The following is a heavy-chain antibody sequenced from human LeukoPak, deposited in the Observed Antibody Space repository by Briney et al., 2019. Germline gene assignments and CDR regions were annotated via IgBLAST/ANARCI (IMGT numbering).Heavy chain of an antibody. J-gene: IGHJ5*02. Sequence: SETLSLTCAVYSGSFSGYSWSWIRQPPGKGLEWIGEINHSGSTNYSPSLKSRVTMSVDTSSSQFSLSLSSVTAADTAVYYCARNHTGYFDPWGQGTLVTASS. CDR3: ARNHTGYFDP. CDR2: INHSGST. D-gene: IGHD5-18*01. V-gene: IGHV4-34*01. CDR1: SGSFSGYS.